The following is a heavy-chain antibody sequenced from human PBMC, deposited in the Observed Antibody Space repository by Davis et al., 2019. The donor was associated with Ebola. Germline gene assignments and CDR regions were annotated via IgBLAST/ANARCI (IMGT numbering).Heavy chain of an antibody. V-gene: IGHV3-43*02. D-gene: IGHD2-2*01. CDR2: ISGDGGST. Sequence: GGSLRLSCAASGFTFDAYAMHWVRQAPGKGLEWVSLISGDGGSTYYADSVKGRFTISRDNSKNSLYLQMNSLRTEDTALYYCAKAGCSSTSCLYYYGMDVWGQGTTVTVSS. CDR3: AKAGCSSTSCLYYYGMDV. J-gene: IGHJ6*02. CDR1: GFTFDAYA.